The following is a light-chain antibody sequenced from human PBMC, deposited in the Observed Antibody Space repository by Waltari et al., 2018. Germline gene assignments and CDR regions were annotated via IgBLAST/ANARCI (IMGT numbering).Light chain of an antibody. CDR1: SPNIGSNP. J-gene: IGLJ2*01. CDR2: SNN. CDR3: AAWDDSLNGVV. V-gene: IGLV1-44*01. Sequence: QSVLTQPPSASGTPGQRVTTPCSGSSPNIGSNPVNWYQQLPGTAPKLLIYSNNQRPSGVPDRFSGSKSGTSASLAISGLQSEDEADYYCAAWDDSLNGVVFGGGTKLTVL.